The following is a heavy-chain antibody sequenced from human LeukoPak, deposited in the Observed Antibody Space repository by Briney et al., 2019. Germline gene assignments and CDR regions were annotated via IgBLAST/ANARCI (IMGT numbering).Heavy chain of an antibody. CDR2: INPNSGGT. D-gene: IGHD3-10*01. V-gene: IGHV1-2*06. J-gene: IGHJ4*02. CDR3: ALGVRGVIITCVPPFDY. CDR1: GYTFTGYY. Sequence: ASVKVSCKASGYTFTGYYMHWVRQAPGQGLDWMGRINPNSGGTNYAQKFQGRVTMTRDTSISTAYMELSRLRSDDTAVYYCALGVRGVIITCVPPFDYWGQGTLVTVSS.